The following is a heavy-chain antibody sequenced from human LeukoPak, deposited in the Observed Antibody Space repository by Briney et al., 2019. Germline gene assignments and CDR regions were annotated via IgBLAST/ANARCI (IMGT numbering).Heavy chain of an antibody. D-gene: IGHD3-10*01. CDR2: IYNRGST. CDR1: ADSISSDY. Sequence: SETLSLTCTVSADSISSDYWSWIRQPPGKGLEWIGYIYNRGSTDYNPSLKSRVTISLDTSKNQLFLKLSSVTAADTAVYYCARDSGYGSGTPPDYWGQGTLVTVSS. CDR3: ARDSGYGSGTPPDY. J-gene: IGHJ4*02. V-gene: IGHV4-59*01.